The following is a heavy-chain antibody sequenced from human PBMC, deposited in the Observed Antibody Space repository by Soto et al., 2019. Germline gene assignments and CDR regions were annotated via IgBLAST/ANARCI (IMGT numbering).Heavy chain of an antibody. V-gene: IGHV3-23*01. J-gene: IGHJ1*01. CDR3: ARENSRISPRLFQH. CDR2: ISDSAVNT. CDR1: GFTFSTFA. Sequence: PGGSLRLSCAASGFTFSTFAMSWVRQAPGKGLEWVSVISDSAVNTYYADSVKGRFTISRDNSKNTLYLQMNSLRPEDTGLYYCARENSRISPRLFQHWGHGTLVTVSS. D-gene: IGHD6-6*01.